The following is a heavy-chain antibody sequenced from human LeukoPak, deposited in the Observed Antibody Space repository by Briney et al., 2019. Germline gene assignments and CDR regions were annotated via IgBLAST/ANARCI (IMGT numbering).Heavy chain of an antibody. V-gene: IGHV3-23*01. CDR1: GFTFSSYA. J-gene: IGHJ4*02. Sequence: GRSLRLSCAASGFTFSSYAMSWVRQAPGKGLEWVSAISGSGGGTYYADSVKGRFTISRDKSKNTLYLQMNSLRAEDTAVYYCAKDYLNYYGSGSYGGTSDYWGQGTLVTVSS. CDR3: AKDYLNYYGSGSYGGTSDY. D-gene: IGHD3-10*01. CDR2: ISGSGGGT.